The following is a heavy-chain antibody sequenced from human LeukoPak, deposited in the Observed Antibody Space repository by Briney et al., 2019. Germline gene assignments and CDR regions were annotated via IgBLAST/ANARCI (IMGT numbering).Heavy chain of an antibody. CDR3: AKAVTSIAGGNYYYYYMDV. CDR2: ISGSGGST. CDR1: GFTFSSYA. J-gene: IGHJ6*03. Sequence: PGGSLRLSCAASGFTFSSYAMSWVRQAPGKGLEWVSAISGSGGSTYYADSVKGRFTISRDNSKNTLYLQMNSLRAEDTALYYCAKAVTSIAGGNYYYYYMDVWGKGTTVTVSS. V-gene: IGHV3-23*01. D-gene: IGHD6-6*01.